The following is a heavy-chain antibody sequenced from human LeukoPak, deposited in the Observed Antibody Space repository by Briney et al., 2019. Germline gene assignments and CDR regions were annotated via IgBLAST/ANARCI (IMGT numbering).Heavy chain of an antibody. V-gene: IGHV1-46*01. CDR3: AREVKIPHYFDY. CDR2: INPSGGST. CDR1: GYSFTSYY. D-gene: IGHD2-21*01. J-gene: IGHJ4*02. Sequence: ASVKVSCKASGYSFTSYYMHWVRQAPGQGLERMGTINPSGGSTTYAQKFQGRVTMTRDTSTSTVYMELSSLRSEDTAIYYCAREVKIPHYFDYWGQGTLVTVSS.